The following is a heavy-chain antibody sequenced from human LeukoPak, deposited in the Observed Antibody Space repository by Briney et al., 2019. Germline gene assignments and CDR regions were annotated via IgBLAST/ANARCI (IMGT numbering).Heavy chain of an antibody. J-gene: IGHJ2*01. CDR1: GGSISTYS. CDR2: IYTSGIT. CDR3: ARDRVGGSGHWYFDL. Sequence: SETLSLTCTVSGGSISTYSWTWIRQPAGKGLEWIGRIYTSGITNYSPSLESRVTMSLGTSKNQFSLKVNSVTAADTAMYYCARDRVGGSGHWYFDLWGRGTLVTVSS. V-gene: IGHV4-4*07. D-gene: IGHD3-10*01.